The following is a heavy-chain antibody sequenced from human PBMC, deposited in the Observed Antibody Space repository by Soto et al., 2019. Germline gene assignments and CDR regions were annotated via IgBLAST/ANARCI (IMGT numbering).Heavy chain of an antibody. CDR1: GGSLSGHY. CDR3: ARWKYYDSSGYYYRYYYYYGMDV. V-gene: IGHV4-34*01. J-gene: IGHJ6*02. Sequence: PSETLSLTCAVYGGSLSGHYWSWIRQPPGKGLEWIGEINHRGSTNYNPSLKSRVTISVDTSKNQFSLQLSSVTAADTAMYYCARWKYYDSSGYYYRYYYYYGMDVWGQGTTVTVSS. D-gene: IGHD3-22*01. CDR2: INHRGST.